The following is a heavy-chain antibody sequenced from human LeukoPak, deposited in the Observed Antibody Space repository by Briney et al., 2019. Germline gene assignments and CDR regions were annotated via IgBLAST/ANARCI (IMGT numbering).Heavy chain of an antibody. CDR3: ARDDVVVPAAISRSGVNAFDI. V-gene: IGHV1-24*01. CDR1: GYTLTELS. Sequence: ASVKVSCKVSGYTLTELSMHWVRQAPGKGLEWMGGFDPEDGETIYAQKFQGRVTMTEDTSTDTAYMELSSLRSEDTAVYYCARDDVVVPAAISRSGVNAFDIWGQGTMVTVSS. J-gene: IGHJ3*02. CDR2: FDPEDGET. D-gene: IGHD2-2*01.